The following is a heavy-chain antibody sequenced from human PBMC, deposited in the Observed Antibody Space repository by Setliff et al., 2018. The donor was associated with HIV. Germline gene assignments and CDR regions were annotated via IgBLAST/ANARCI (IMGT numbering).Heavy chain of an antibody. D-gene: IGHD6-13*01. CDR2: IYHSGTT. J-gene: IGHJ4*02. Sequence: SETLSLTCAVSGFSISSGYYWGWLRQPPGKGLEWIAYIYHSGTTFYNPSLKSRVTMSVDTSKNQFSLKLRSVTAAHTAAYYSTRGILPAAGPGGNFDFCGQGTLVTVSS. CDR1: GFSISSGYY. V-gene: IGHV4-38-2*01. CDR3: TRGILPAAGPGGNFDF.